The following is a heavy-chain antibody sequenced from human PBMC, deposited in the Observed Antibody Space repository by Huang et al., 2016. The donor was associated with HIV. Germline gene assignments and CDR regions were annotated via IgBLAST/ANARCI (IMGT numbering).Heavy chain of an antibody. CDR3: AREPTRGSGSYYYYYYYMDV. CDR1: GFTFSSYS. J-gene: IGHJ6*03. Sequence: EVQLVESGGGLVQPGGSLRLSCAASGFTFSSYSMNWVRQAPGKGLEWVSYISSSSSTIYYADSVKGRFTISRDNAKNSLYLQMSSLRAEDTAVYYCAREPTRGSGSYYYYYYYMDVWGKGTTVTVSS. V-gene: IGHV3-48*01. CDR2: ISSSSSTI. D-gene: IGHD3-10*01.